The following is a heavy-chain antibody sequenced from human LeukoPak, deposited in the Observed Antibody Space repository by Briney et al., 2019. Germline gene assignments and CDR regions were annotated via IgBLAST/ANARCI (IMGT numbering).Heavy chain of an antibody. CDR1: GFIFRNYA. D-gene: IGHD4/OR15-4a*01. Sequence: GGSLRLSCVASGFIFRNYAMSWVRQAPGEGLEWVSGISDNGGGTYYADSVKGRFTISRDNSKNMLYLQMNSLRAEDTAVYYCAKESGALGAPLYDYWGQGILVTGSS. J-gene: IGHJ4*02. V-gene: IGHV3-23*01. CDR3: AKESGALGAPLYDY. CDR2: ISDNGGGT.